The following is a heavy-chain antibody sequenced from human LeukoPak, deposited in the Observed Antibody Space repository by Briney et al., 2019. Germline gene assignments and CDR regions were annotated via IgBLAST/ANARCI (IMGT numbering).Heavy chain of an antibody. V-gene: IGHV3-21*01. CDR2: ISSSSSYI. J-gene: IGHJ4*02. Sequence: GGSLRLSCAASGFTFSSYSMNWVRQAPGKGLEWVSSISSSSSYIYYADSVKGRFTISRDNAKNSLYLQMNSLRAEDTAVYYCARDTSYFMVRGVVDYWGQGTLVTVSS. CDR1: GFTFSSYS. CDR3: ARDTSYFMVRGVVDY. D-gene: IGHD3-10*01.